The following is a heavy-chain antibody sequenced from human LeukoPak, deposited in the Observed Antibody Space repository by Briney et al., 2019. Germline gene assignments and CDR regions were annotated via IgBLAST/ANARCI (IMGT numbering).Heavy chain of an antibody. D-gene: IGHD2-21*01. CDR1: GGSINSGPYY. CDR3: ARDSDSRETFDY. V-gene: IGHV4-61*02. Sequence: SETLSLTCTVSGGSINSGPYYWTWIRQPAGKGLEWIGRISSSGSSNYNPSLQSRVTMSVDTSKRQFSLSLSSVTAADTAVYYCARDSDSRETFDYWGQGTLVAVSS. CDR2: ISSSGSS. J-gene: IGHJ4*02.